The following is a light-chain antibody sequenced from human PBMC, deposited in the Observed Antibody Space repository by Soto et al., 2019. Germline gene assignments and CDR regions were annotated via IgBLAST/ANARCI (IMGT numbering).Light chain of an antibody. Sequence: QTVVTQAASLSVSPGGTVTLTCGLTSGSVSSLYYPSWYRQDPGQTPRTLIYSGDIRASGVPDRFSGSILGSKAALTITGAQADDESVYYCVLYMKGDIRVFGGGTKLTVL. CDR2: SGD. CDR1: SGSVSSLYY. J-gene: IGLJ2*01. V-gene: IGLV8-61*01. CDR3: VLYMKGDIRV.